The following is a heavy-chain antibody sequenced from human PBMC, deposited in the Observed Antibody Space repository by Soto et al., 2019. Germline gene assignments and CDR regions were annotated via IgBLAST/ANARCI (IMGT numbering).Heavy chain of an antibody. V-gene: IGHV4-30-2*01. CDR1: GGSISSGGYS. CDR2: IYHSGST. CDR3: ARENNVLPGGYFEC. D-gene: IGHD3-10*01. Sequence: QLQLQESGSGLVKPSQTLSLTCAVSGGSISSGGYSWSWIRQPPGKGLEWIGYIYHSGSTYYNPFLRSRVTISVDKYKNQFSQKLCSVTAADTAVYCCARENNVLPGGYFECWGQGTLVSVSS. J-gene: IGHJ4*02.